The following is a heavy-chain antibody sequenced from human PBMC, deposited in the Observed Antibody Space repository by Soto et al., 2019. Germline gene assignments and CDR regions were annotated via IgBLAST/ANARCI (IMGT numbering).Heavy chain of an antibody. V-gene: IGHV1-46*01. Sequence: QVQLVQSGAEVKKPGASVKVSCKASGYTFTSYYMHWVRQAPGPGLEWMGIINPSGTTTDYAQKSQGRVTMTRATSTSTYYMELSSLRSEDTAVYYCARPPIASNYYYGMDVWGQGTTVTVSS. CDR1: GYTFTSYY. J-gene: IGHJ6*02. CDR2: INPSGTTT. CDR3: ARPPIASNYYYGMDV. D-gene: IGHD2-2*01.